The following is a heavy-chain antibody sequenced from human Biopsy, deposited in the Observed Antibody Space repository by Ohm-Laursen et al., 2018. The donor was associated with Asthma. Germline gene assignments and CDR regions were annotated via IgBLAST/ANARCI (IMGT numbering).Heavy chain of an antibody. CDR3: ARKAGSCISRTCYSLDF. V-gene: IGHV1-69*13. J-gene: IGHJ4*02. CDR2: INSVFGTT. CDR1: GGTFNAYV. D-gene: IGHD2-2*01. Sequence: SVKVSCKSLGGTFNAYVIGWVRQAPGQGLEWMGGINSVFGTTTYPQKSQDRVTITADDSTSTVYMELSSLRSEDTAVYYCARKAGSCISRTCYSLDFWGQGTLVTVSS.